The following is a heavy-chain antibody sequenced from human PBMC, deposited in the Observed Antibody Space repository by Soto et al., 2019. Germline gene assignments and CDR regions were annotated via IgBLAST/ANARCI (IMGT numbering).Heavy chain of an antibody. CDR1: GYTFTSYY. J-gene: IGHJ6*02. Sequence: QVQLVQSGAEVKKPGASVKVSCKASGYTFTSYYMHWVRPAPGQGLEWMGIINPSGGRTSYAQKFQGRVTMTRDTSTSTVCMELRSLRSEDTAVYYCARAGPKCRGYWVYYYGMDIWGQGTTVTVAS. CDR3: ARAGPKCRGYWVYYYGMDI. V-gene: IGHV1-46*01. D-gene: IGHD3-22*01. CDR2: INPSGGRT.